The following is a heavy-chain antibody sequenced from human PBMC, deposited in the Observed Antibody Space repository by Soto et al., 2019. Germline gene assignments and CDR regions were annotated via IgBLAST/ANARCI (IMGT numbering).Heavy chain of an antibody. Sequence: SETLSLTCTVSGGSISSSSYFWGWIRQPPGKGLEWIGSMYYSGTTYYNPSLKSRVTISVDTSKNQFSLKLSSVTAADTAVYYCARRYGPGFDYCGQGSLVTVSS. V-gene: IGHV4-39*01. CDR3: ARRYGPGFDY. D-gene: IGHD4-17*01. J-gene: IGHJ4*02. CDR1: GGSISSSSYF. CDR2: MYYSGTT.